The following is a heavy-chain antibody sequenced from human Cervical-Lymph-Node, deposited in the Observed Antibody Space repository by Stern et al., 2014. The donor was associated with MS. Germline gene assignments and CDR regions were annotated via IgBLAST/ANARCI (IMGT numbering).Heavy chain of an antibody. D-gene: IGHD1-1*01. CDR3: TRPLAGTTLLFDY. V-gene: IGHV1-46*01. J-gene: IGHJ4*02. Sequence: DQLVESGAEVTKPGASVKVSCKASGDTFTSHYMHWVRQAPGQGLEWMGIINPSGDGTTYAQKFQGRLTMTRDTSTSTVYMELSSLRSEDTAVYYCTRPLAGTTLLFDYWGQGTLVTVSS. CDR1: GDTFTSHY. CDR2: INPSGDGT.